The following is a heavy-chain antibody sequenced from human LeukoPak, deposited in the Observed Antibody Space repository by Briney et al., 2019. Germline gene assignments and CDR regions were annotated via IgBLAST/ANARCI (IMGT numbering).Heavy chain of an antibody. CDR1: GGSISSSSYY. J-gene: IGHJ4*02. V-gene: IGHV4-39*01. CDR3: ARNPYYDFWSGYPLPPIFDY. D-gene: IGHD3-3*01. CDR2: IYYSGST. Sequence: PSETLSLTCTVSGGSISSSSYYWGWIRQPPGKGLEWIGSIYYSGSTYYNPSLKSRVTISVDTSKNQFPLKLSSVTAADTAVYYCARNPYYDFWSGYPLPPIFDYWGQGTLVTVSS.